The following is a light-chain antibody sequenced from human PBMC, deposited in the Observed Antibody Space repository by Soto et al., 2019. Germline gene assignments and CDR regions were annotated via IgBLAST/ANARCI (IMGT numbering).Light chain of an antibody. V-gene: IGLV2-14*01. CDR1: SSDVGGYNY. J-gene: IGLJ1*01. CDR3: SSYTSGSTSV. Sequence: QSVLTQPASVSGSPGQSITISCTGTSSDVGGYNYVSWYQQHPGKAPKLMIYDVSNRSSGVSNRFYGSKSGNTASLTISVLHAEDDADYYCSSYTSGSTSVFGTGTKLTVL. CDR2: DVS.